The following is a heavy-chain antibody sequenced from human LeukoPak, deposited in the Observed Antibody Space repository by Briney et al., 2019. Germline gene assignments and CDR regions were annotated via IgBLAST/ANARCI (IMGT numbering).Heavy chain of an antibody. CDR1: GGSISSYY. CDR2: IYYSGST. Sequence: SETLSLTCTVSGGSISSYYWSWTRQPPGKGLEWIGYIYYSGSTNYNPSLKNRVTISVDTSKNQFSLKLSSVTAPDTAVYYCARSKSGYSYGTWGQGTLVTVSS. CDR3: ARSKSGYSYGT. D-gene: IGHD5-18*01. J-gene: IGHJ5*02. V-gene: IGHV4-59*08.